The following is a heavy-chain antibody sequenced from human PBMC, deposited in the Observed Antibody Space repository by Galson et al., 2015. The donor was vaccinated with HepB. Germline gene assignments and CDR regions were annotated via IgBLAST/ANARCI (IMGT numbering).Heavy chain of an antibody. V-gene: IGHV3-30*04. CDR1: GFTFSSFA. CDR3: ARESSSWYIGNWFGP. CDR2: ISHDGSKK. J-gene: IGHJ5*02. Sequence: SLRLSCAASGFTFSSFAVHRVRQAPGKGLEWVALISHDGSKKYYADSVKGRFTISRDNAKNTLDLQMDSLRPEDTAVYYCARESSSWYIGNWFGPWGQGTLVTVSS. D-gene: IGHD6-13*01.